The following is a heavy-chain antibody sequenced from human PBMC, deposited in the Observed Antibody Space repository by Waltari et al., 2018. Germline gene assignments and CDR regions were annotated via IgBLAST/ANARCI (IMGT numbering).Heavy chain of an antibody. CDR3: ARGPRGAARPSPQRFDP. CDR2: INPNSGGT. J-gene: IGHJ5*02. CDR1: GYPFTGYY. Sequence: QVQLVQSGAEVKKPGASVKVSCKASGYPFTGYYMHWVRQAPGQGLEWMGWINPNSGGTNYAQKFQGRVTMTRDTSISTAYMELSRLRSDDTAVYYCARGPRGAARPSPQRFDPWGQGTLVTVSS. D-gene: IGHD6-6*01. V-gene: IGHV1-2*02.